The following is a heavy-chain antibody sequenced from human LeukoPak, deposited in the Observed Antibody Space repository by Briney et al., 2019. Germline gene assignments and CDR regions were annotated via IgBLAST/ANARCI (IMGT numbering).Heavy chain of an antibody. CDR2: ICGSSCST. J-gene: IGHJ5*02. CDR3: AKQAYSGSLNNWFDP. CDR1: GFTFSSYA. D-gene: IGHD1-26*01. V-gene: IGHV3-23*01. Sequence: GGPLRLSCAASGFTFSSYAMRWVRQAPGKGLEGVSAICGSSCSTYCADSVKGRFTISRDNSKNTLYLQMNSLRAEDTAVYYCAKQAYSGSLNNWFDPWGQGTMVTVSS.